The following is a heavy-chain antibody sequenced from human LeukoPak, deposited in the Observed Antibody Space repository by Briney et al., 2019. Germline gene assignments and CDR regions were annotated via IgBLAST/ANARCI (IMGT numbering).Heavy chain of an antibody. CDR1: GFTFSNYG. D-gene: IGHD2-2*01. J-gene: IGHJ4*02. Sequence: QAGGSLRLSCAASGFTFSNYGMHWVRLAPGKGLEWVAAISYDGSNKYYADSVKGRLTISRDNSKNTLYLQMNSLRAEDTAVYYCAQGTSFDYWGQGTLVTVSS. CDR2: ISYDGSNK. V-gene: IGHV3-30*18. CDR3: AQGTSFDY.